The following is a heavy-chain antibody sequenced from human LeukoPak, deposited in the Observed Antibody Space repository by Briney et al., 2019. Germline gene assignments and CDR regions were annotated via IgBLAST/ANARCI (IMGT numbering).Heavy chain of an antibody. D-gene: IGHD1-7*01. CDR1: GGSISSYY. J-gene: IGHJ5*02. V-gene: IGHV4-4*07. Sequence: SETLSLTCTVSGGSISSYYWSWIRQPAGKGLEWIGRIYTSGSTNYNPSLKSRDTMSVDTSKNQFSLKLSSVTAADTAVYYCAREARTGTRLAYNWFDPWGQGTLVTVSS. CDR2: IYTSGST. CDR3: AREARTGTRLAYNWFDP.